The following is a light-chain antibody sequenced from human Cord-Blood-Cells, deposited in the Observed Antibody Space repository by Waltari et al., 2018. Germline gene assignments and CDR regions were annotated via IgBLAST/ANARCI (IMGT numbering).Light chain of an antibody. V-gene: IGLV2-23*01. CDR2: AGS. CDR3: CSYAGSSTV. Sequence: QSALTQPASVSGSPGQSITISCTGTSSDVGSYNLVSWYQQHPGKAPKLMFYAGSKRPSGVSNRFSGSKSGNTASLTISGLQAEDEADYYCCSYAGSSTVFGGGTKLTVL. J-gene: IGLJ3*02. CDR1: SSDVGSYNL.